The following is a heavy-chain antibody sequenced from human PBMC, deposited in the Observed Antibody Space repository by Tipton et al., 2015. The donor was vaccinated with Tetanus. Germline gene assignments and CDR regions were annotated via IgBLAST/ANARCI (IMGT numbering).Heavy chain of an antibody. CDR2: ITKSSRFI. Sequence: SGLSLSRDTINWVRQAPGKGLEWVSGITKSSRFIYYADSVKGRFTISRDNSNQSVYLEMNSLRADDTALYYCARDDGYNSGYGHWGQGTLVTVSS. J-gene: IGHJ4*02. CDR1: GLSLSRDT. V-gene: IGHV3-21*04. D-gene: IGHD5-18*01. CDR3: ARDDGYNSGYGH.